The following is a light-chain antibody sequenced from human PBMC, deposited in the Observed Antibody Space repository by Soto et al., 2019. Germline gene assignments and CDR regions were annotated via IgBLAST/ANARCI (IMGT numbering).Light chain of an antibody. J-gene: IGKJ1*01. CDR1: QSISSW. Sequence: DIQMTQSPSTLSASVGDRVTITCRASQSISSWLAWYQQKPGKAPKLLIYKASTLQSGVPSRFSGSGSGTEFTLAISSQQPDDFATYYCEQYNDNWTFGQGTRVEIK. CDR2: KAS. V-gene: IGKV1-5*03. CDR3: EQYNDNWT.